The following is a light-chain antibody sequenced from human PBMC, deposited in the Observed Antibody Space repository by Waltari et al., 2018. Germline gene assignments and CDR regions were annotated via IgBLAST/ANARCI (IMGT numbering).Light chain of an antibody. CDR1: PSVSRA. J-gene: IGKJ1*01. CDR3: QHYLRLPAT. Sequence: EIVLTTSPGTLSLSLGERATVSCRASPSVSRALAWYQQKPGQAPRLLIYGTSTRATGIPDRFSGSGSGTDFSLTISRLEPDDFAVYYCQHYLRLPATFGQGTKVEI. CDR2: GTS. V-gene: IGKV3-20*01.